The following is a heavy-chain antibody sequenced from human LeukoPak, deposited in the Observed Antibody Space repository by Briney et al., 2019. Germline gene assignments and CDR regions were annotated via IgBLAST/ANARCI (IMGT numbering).Heavy chain of an antibody. V-gene: IGHV4-34*01. CDR3: ARSFPATRYYYGMDV. CDR1: GGSFSGYY. CDR2: INHSGRT. J-gene: IGHJ6*02. Sequence: PSETLSLTCAVYGGSFSGYYWSWIRQPPGKGLEWIGEINHSGRTNYNPSLKSRVTISVDTSKNQFSLKLSSVTAADTAVYYCARSFPATRYYYGMDVWGQGTTVTVSS.